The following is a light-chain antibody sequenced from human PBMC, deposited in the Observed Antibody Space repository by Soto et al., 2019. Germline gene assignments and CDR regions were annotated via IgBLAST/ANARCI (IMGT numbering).Light chain of an antibody. J-gene: IGKJ1*01. CDR1: QTVNTW. CDR3: QQYDSYSSGT. V-gene: IGKV1-5*01. Sequence: IQRTRYPSTLSATVGHRVTITCGASQTVNTWLAWYQQKPGKAPKVLIFDASSLKTGVPSRFSGSGSGTEFTLTISILQPDDFATYYCQQYDSYSSGTFGQGTKVDI. CDR2: DAS.